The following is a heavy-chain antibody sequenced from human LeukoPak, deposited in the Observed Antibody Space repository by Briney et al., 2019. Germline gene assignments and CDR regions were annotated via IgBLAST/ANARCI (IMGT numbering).Heavy chain of an antibody. CDR1: GGSISAYY. Sequence: PSETLSLTCTVSGGSISAYYWSWIRQPAGKGLEWIGRIYSSGGTYHNPSLKSRVTISVDQSKNRLSLKLTSVTAADTAVYYCARGRGGSLDAFDIWGQGTIVTVSS. CDR2: IYSSGGT. V-gene: IGHV4-4*07. CDR3: ARGRGGSLDAFDI. J-gene: IGHJ3*02. D-gene: IGHD5-12*01.